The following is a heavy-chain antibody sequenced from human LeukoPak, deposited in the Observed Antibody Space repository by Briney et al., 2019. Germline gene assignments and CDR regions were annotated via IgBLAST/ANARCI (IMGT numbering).Heavy chain of an antibody. CDR3: SRGYNGYNGGFDY. J-gene: IGHJ4*02. V-gene: IGHV4-39*01. CDR2: IYYSGST. D-gene: IGHD5-12*01. Sequence: PSETLSLTCTVSCGSISSSSYHWGWIRHPPGKGLEWIGSIYYSGSTYHNPSLKSRVTISVDTSKNQFSLRLSSVTAADTAVYSCSRGYNGYNGGFDYWGQGTLVTVSS. CDR1: CGSISSSSYH.